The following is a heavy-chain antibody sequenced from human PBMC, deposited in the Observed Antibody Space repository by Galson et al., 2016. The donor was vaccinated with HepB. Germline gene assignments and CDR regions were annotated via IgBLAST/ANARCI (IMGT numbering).Heavy chain of an antibody. CDR1: GFSFSSYG. CDR2: IWSDGGNK. CDR3: AREGFDGTTTYFDL. D-gene: IGHD1-7*01. J-gene: IGHJ4*02. Sequence: SLRLSCAASGFSFSSYGMHWVRQAPGKGLEWVAVIWSDGGNKLYVDSVKGRFTISRDNSENTVSLQMDSLRVEDTGRYYCAREGFDGTTTYFDLWGQGTVVTVSA. V-gene: IGHV3-33*01.